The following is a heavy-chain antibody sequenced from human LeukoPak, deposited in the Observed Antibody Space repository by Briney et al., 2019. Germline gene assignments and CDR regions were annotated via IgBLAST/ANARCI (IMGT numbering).Heavy chain of an antibody. V-gene: IGHV1-2*02. CDR3: ARDYSRYFDF. D-gene: IGHD4-11*01. CDR1: GYTFTGYD. CDR2: INPNSGGT. J-gene: IGHJ4*02. Sequence: SVKVSCKASGYTFTGYDIYWVRQAPGQGLEWMGWINPNSGGTDYTQKFQGRVTMTRDTSISTAYMELGRLRSDDTAVYYCARDYSRYFDFWGQGTLVTVSS.